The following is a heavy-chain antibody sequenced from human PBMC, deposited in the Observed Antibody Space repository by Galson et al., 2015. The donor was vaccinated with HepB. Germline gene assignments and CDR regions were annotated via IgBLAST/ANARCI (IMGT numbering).Heavy chain of an antibody. CDR3: ATLQVGATGFDY. CDR1: GYTLTELS. D-gene: IGHD1-26*01. CDR2: FDPEDGET. J-gene: IGHJ4*02. V-gene: IGHV1-24*01. Sequence: SVKVSCKVSGYTLTELSMHWVRQAPGKGLEWMGGFDPEDGETIYAQKFQGRVTMTEDTSTDTAYMELSSLRSEDTAVYYCATLQVGATGFDYWGQGTLVTVSS.